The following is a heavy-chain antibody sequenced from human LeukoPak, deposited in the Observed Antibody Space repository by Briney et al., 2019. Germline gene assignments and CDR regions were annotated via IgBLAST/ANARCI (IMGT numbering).Heavy chain of an antibody. CDR3: ARMGGYGRWLRPGAVGY. CDR2: INHSGST. D-gene: IGHD5-12*01. J-gene: IGHJ4*02. CDR1: GGSFSGYY. V-gene: IGHV4-34*01. Sequence: KPSETLSLTCAVYGGSFSGYYWSWIRQPPGKGLGWIGEINHSGSTNYNPPLKSRVTISVDTSKNQFSLKLSSVTAADTAVYYCARMGGYGRWLRPGAVGYWGQGTLVTVSS.